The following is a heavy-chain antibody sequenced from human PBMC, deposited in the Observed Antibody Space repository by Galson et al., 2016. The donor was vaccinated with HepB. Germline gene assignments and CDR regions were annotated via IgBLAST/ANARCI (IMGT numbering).Heavy chain of an antibody. CDR2: IYPGDSNT. Sequence: QSGAEVKKPGESLKISCKGSGYSFTDYWIGWVRQIPGKGLEWMGTIYPGDSNTRYSPSFQGQFTISADKSITTGYLQWSSLKASDTAMYLCARRYSYGSVPNAFDIWGQGKMVTVSS. CDR1: GYSFTDYW. CDR3: ARRYSYGSVPNAFDI. J-gene: IGHJ3*02. D-gene: IGHD5-18*01. V-gene: IGHV5-51*03.